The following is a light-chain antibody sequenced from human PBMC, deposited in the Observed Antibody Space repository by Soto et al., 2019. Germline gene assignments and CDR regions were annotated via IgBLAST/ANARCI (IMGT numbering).Light chain of an antibody. CDR3: QQYNSYPWT. CDR1: QSISSW. V-gene: IGKV1-5*03. Sequence: DIQMTQSPSTLSASVGDRVTITCLASQSISSWLAWYQQKPGKAPKLLIYKASSLESGVPSRFSGSGSGTEFTLTTSSLQPDDFATYYCQQYNSYPWTFGQGTKLEIK. CDR2: KAS. J-gene: IGKJ2*02.